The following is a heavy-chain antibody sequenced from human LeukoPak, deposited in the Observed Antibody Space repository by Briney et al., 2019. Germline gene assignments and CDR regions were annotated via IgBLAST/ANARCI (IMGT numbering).Heavy chain of an antibody. CDR3: AVSEYSSSSKYYYYYMDV. V-gene: IGHV4-59*12. CDR1: GISISTYY. CDR2: LYYSGST. J-gene: IGHJ6*03. D-gene: IGHD6-6*01. Sequence: SETLSLTCNVSGISISTYYWTWIRQPPGQGLEWIGYLYYSGSTKYNPSLKTRVTISVDTSKNQFSLKLSSVTAADTAVYYCAVSEYSSSSKYYYYYMDVWGKGTTVTVSS.